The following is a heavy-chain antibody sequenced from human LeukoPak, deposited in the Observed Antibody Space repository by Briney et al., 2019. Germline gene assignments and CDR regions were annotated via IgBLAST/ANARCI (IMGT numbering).Heavy chain of an antibody. CDR3: ARQRWGLDY. CDR2: IYPGDSAT. Sequence: GESLKTSFKGSGYSFSSYWNAWVRQTPGKGLEWMGIIYPGDSATKYSPSYQGQVTVSADKSISTAYLQWSSLKASDTAMYYCARQRWGLDYWGQETLGTVSS. V-gene: IGHV5-51*01. CDR1: GYSFSSYW. J-gene: IGHJ4*02. D-gene: IGHD7-27*01.